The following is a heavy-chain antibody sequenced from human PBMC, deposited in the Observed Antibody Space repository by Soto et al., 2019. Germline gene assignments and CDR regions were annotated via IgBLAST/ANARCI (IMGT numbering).Heavy chain of an antibody. J-gene: IGHJ6*02. Sequence: QVQLVESGGGVVHPGSSLRLSCAASGLTFNSYAMHWVRQAPGKGLEWVALISYDGSNKFYRDSVKGRFTISRDNSKTAVCLQINSLRPEDTALYYCATDGDENWILEAGSYYYGVAVWGRGTTVIVSS. CDR2: ISYDGSNK. D-gene: IGHD3-10*01. CDR3: ATDGDENWILEAGSYYYGVAV. V-gene: IGHV3-30*03. CDR1: GLTFNSYA.